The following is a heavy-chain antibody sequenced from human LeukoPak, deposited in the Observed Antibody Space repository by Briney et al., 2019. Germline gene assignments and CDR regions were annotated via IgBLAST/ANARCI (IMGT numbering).Heavy chain of an antibody. CDR3: ARVGGGLDTAMVFYYYYMDV. CDR2: IYYSGST. D-gene: IGHD5-18*01. CDR1: GGSISSLNW. Sequence: PSETLSLTCVVSGGSISSLNWWSWVRRPPGKGLEGIGYIYYSGSTNYNPSLKSRVTISVDTSKNQFSLKLSSVTAADTAVYYCARVGGGLDTAMVFYYYYMDVWGKGTTVTISS. V-gene: IGHV4-4*02. J-gene: IGHJ6*03.